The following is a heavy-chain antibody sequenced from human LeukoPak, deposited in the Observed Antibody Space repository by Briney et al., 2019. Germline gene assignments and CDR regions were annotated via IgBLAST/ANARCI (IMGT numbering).Heavy chain of an antibody. D-gene: IGHD3-22*01. Sequence: ASVKVSCKASGYTFTGYYMHWVRQAPGQGLEWMGWINPNSGGTNYAQKFQGRVTMTRDTSISTAYMELSSLRSEDTAVYYCARDRRGYDNWFDPWGQGTLVTVSS. CDR1: GYTFTGYY. CDR2: INPNSGGT. V-gene: IGHV1-2*02. J-gene: IGHJ5*02. CDR3: ARDRRGYDNWFDP.